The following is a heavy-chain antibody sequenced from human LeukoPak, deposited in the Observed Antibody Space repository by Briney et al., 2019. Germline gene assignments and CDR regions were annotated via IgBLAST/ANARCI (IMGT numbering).Heavy chain of an antibody. J-gene: IGHJ4*02. CDR2: IYYSGST. CDR3: ARTLIAAGYYFDY. CDR1: GGSISSYY. Sequence: SETLSLTCTVSGGSISSYYWSWIRQPPGKGLEWIGYIYYSGSTNHNPSLKSRVTISVDTSKNQFSLKLSSVTAADTAVYYCARTLIAAGYYFDYWGQGTLVTVSS. V-gene: IGHV4-59*01. D-gene: IGHD6-25*01.